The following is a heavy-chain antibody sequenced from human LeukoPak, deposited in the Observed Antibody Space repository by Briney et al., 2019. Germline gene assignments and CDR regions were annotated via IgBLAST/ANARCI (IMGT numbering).Heavy chain of an antibody. Sequence: GGSLRLSCAASGFTFSSYAMSWVRQAPGKGLEWVSAISGSGGSTYYADSVKGRFTISRDNSKNTLYLQMNSLRAEDTAVYYCAKGVPYYSGSETRGYFDYWGQGTLVTVSS. CDR2: ISGSGGST. J-gene: IGHJ4*02. CDR3: AKGVPYYSGSETRGYFDY. V-gene: IGHV3-23*01. D-gene: IGHD3-10*01. CDR1: GFTFSSYA.